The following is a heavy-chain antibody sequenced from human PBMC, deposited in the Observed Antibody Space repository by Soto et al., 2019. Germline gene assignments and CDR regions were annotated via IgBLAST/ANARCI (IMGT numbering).Heavy chain of an antibody. D-gene: IGHD6-6*01. CDR3: ARAREPEYSSSIFFDY. CDR2: IYSAGST. CDR1: GLAVSRTQ. V-gene: IGHV3-53*01. Sequence: GGSLRLSCAVSGLAVSRTQMSWFRQAPGKGLQWVSVIYSAGSTYYANAVKGRFTISRDISENKIFLELNGLTVDDAAVYYCARAREPEYSSSIFFDYWGRGTVVTVSS. J-gene: IGHJ4*01.